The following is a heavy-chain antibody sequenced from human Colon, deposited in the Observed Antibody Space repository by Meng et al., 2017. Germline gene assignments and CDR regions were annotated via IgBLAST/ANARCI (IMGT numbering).Heavy chain of an antibody. D-gene: IGHD2-21*01. CDR2: IKYDDGGK. V-gene: IGHV3-7*01. J-gene: IGHJ1*01. CDR1: GFDFSGNW. Sequence: GESLKISCAVSGFDFSGNWMSWVRQAPGKGLEWVAGIKYDDGGKGYVDSVRGRFTISRDNTKNSLYLQLNSLRAEDTAVYYCATTNALTYWGPGTLVTVSS. CDR3: ATTNALTY.